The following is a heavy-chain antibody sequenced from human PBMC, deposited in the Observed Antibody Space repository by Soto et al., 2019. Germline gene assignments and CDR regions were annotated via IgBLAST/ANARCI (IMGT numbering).Heavy chain of an antibody. CDR2: IYYSGST. V-gene: IGHV4-31*03. CDR1: GGSISSVGHC. D-gene: IGHD6-25*01. Sequence: SETLSLTCSVSGGSISSVGHCWTGIRQHAGKGLEWIGYIYYSGSTDYNPSLKSRVTISVDRSKNQFSLNLSSVTAADTAIYYCARESGGYDSSTRYGLDVWGQGTTVTVSS. J-gene: IGHJ6*02. CDR3: ARESGGYDSSTRYGLDV.